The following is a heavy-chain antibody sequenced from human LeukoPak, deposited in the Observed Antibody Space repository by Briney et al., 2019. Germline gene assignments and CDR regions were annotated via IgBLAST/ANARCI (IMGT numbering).Heavy chain of an antibody. J-gene: IGHJ5*02. V-gene: IGHV1-18*01. CDR2: ISAYNGNT. Sequence: GASVKVSCKASGCTFTSYGISWVRQAPGQGLEWMGWISAYNGNTNYAQKLQGRVTMTTDTSTSTAYMELRSLRSDDTAVYYCARDSPVSLYYDFWSGNYNWFDPWGQGTLVTVSS. CDR3: ARDSPVSLYYDFWSGNYNWFDP. D-gene: IGHD3-3*01. CDR1: GCTFTSYG.